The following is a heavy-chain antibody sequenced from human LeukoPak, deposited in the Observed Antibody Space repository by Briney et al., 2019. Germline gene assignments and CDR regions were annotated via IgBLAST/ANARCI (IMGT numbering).Heavy chain of an antibody. CDR2: IKQDGSEK. D-gene: IGHD6-19*01. CDR3: GLGGWLDY. Sequence: GGSLRLSCVASGFTFSSSWMSWVRQAPGKGLEWVANIKQDGSEKSYVESVRGRFTISRDNAKNSLYLQLNSLRAEDTAVYYCGLGGWLDYWGQGTLVTVSS. J-gene: IGHJ4*02. CDR1: GFTFSSSW. V-gene: IGHV3-7*01.